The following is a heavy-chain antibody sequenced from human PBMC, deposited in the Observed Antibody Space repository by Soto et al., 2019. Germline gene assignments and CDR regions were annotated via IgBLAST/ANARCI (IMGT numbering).Heavy chain of an antibody. CDR1: GYTFSGYG. CDR2: ISAYNGNT. V-gene: IGHV1-18*01. J-gene: IGHJ4*02. Sequence: ASVKVSCKASGYTFSGYGISWMRQAPGQGLEWMGWISAYNGNTNYAQKFQGRVTMTTDTSTSTAYMELRSLKSDDTAVYYCARDFEDYDFWSGNYHLDYWGQGTLVTVSS. D-gene: IGHD3-3*01. CDR3: ARDFEDYDFWSGNYHLDY.